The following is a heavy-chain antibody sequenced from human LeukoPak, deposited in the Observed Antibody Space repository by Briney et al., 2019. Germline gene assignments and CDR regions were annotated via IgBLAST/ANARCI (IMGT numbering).Heavy chain of an antibody. V-gene: IGHV3-53*01. CDR2: IYSSGDA. D-gene: IGHD3-10*01. Sequence: GGSLRLSCAASGFTVSSKYMSWVRQTPGKGLQWVALIYSSGDAYTADSVKGRFTISRDDSENTLYLQMDSLRPEDTAVYYCATGYYFGSGSYGYLDYWGQGTLVTVSS. CDR1: GFTVSSKY. J-gene: IGHJ4*02. CDR3: ATGYYFGSGSYGYLDY.